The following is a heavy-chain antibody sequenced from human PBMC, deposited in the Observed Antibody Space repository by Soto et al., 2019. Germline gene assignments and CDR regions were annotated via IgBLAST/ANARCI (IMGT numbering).Heavy chain of an antibody. Sequence: ASVKVSCKASGYTFTRYYIHWIRQAPGQGLEWMGIIKLTTGTTMYAQRFQDRVTLTGDTSTDTVYMELTSLRAEDTAVYYCAKKERSGYYPNWFDPWGQGTLVTVSS. J-gene: IGHJ5*02. CDR1: GYTFTRYY. CDR2: IKLTTGTT. CDR3: AKKERSGYYPNWFDP. D-gene: IGHD3-3*01. V-gene: IGHV1-46*01.